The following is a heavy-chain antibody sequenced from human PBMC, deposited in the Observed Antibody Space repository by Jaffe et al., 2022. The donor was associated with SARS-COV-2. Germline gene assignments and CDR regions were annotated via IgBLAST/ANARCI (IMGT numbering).Heavy chain of an antibody. CDR1: GGSISSYY. J-gene: IGHJ3*02. V-gene: IGHV4-59*01. CDR2: IYYSGST. Sequence: QVQLQESGPGLVKPSETLSLTCTVSGGSISSYYWSWIRQPPGKGLEWIGYIYYSGSTNYNPSLKSRVTISVDTSKNQFSLKLSSVTAADTAVYYCARECSGGSCYHHGATDAFDIWGQGTMVTVSS. CDR3: ARECSGGSCYHHGATDAFDI. D-gene: IGHD2-15*01.